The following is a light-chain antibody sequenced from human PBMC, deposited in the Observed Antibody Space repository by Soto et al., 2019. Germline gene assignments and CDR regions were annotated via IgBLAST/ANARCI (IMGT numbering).Light chain of an antibody. J-gene: IGKJ1*01. CDR3: RQAYDTPGT. CDR1: QSIYTY. Sequence: TQQTKYQCSLSASVGDRVTITCRASQSIYTYLNWYQHKPGKVPKLLIHAASSLQSGVPSRFSGSGSGTDFTLTIRSLQSRDVSTSYCRQAYDTPGTLGQGTKVDSK. CDR2: AAS. V-gene: IGKV1-39*01.